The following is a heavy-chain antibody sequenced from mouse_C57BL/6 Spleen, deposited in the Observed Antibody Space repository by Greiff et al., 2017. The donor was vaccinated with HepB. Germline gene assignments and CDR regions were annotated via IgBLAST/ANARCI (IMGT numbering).Heavy chain of an antibody. Sequence: QVQLKESGAELVKPGASVKISCKASGYAFSSYWMNWVKQRPGKGLEWIGQIYPGDGDTNYNGKFKGKATLTADKSSSTAYMQLSSLTSEDSAVYFCALYGNYVENAMDYWGQGTSVTVSS. CDR1: GYAFSSYW. CDR3: ALYGNYVENAMDY. V-gene: IGHV1-80*01. D-gene: IGHD2-1*01. J-gene: IGHJ4*01. CDR2: IYPGDGDT.